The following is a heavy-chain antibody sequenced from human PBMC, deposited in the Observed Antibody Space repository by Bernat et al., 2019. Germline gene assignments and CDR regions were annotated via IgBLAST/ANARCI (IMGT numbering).Heavy chain of an antibody. CDR2: INAGNGNT. J-gene: IGHJ5*02. V-gene: IGHV1-3*01. CDR1: GYTFTSYT. D-gene: IGHD3-10*01. CDR3: ARAKYYGSGSYYEKNWFDP. Sequence: QVQLVQSGAEVKKPGASVKVSCKASGYTFTSYTMHWVRQAPGQRLEWMGWINAGNGNTKYSQKFQGRVTITRDTSASTAYMELSSLRSEDTAVYYCARAKYYGSGSYYEKNWFDPWGQGTLVTVSS.